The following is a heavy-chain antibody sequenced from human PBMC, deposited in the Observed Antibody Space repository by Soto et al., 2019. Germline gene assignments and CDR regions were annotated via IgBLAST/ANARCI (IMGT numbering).Heavy chain of an antibody. Sequence: GGSLRLSCAASGFTFSDYYMSWIRQAPGKGLEWVSYISSSSSYTNYADSVKGRFTISRDNAKNSLYLQMNSLRAEDTAVYYCARDRGSITIFFGWFDPWGQGTLVTVSS. V-gene: IGHV3-11*06. D-gene: IGHD3-3*01. J-gene: IGHJ5*02. CDR1: GFTFSDYY. CDR2: ISSSSSYT. CDR3: ARDRGSITIFFGWFDP.